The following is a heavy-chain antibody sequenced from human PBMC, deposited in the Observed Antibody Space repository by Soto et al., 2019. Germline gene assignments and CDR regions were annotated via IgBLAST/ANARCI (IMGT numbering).Heavy chain of an antibody. V-gene: IGHV3-23*01. CDR2: ISGRGDAT. J-gene: IGHJ4*02. D-gene: IGHD5-12*01. Sequence: GGSLRLSCAACGFTFLRHAMSWVRQSPGKGLEWVSGISGRGDATYYADSVEGRFTISRDTSQNTLYLQMNSLRAEDTAIYYCTRELVTTIIGYWGLGTLVTVSS. CDR1: GFTFLRHA. CDR3: TRELVTTIIGY.